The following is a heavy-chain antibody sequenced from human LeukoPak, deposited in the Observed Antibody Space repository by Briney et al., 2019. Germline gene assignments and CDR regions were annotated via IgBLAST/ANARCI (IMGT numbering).Heavy chain of an antibody. CDR1: GYSFTSYW. CDR3: ARHRYSSGWYDYFDY. D-gene: IGHD6-19*01. V-gene: IGHV5-51*01. CDR2: IYPGDSDT. J-gene: IGHJ4*02. Sequence: GESLKISCKGSGYSFTSYWIGWVRQMPGKGLEWMGIIYPGDSDTRYSPSFQGQVTISADKPISTAYLQWSSLKASDTAMYYCARHRYSSGWYDYFDYWGQGTLVTVSS.